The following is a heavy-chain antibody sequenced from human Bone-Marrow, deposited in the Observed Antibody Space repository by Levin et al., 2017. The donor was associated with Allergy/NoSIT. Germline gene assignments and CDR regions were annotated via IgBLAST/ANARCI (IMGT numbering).Heavy chain of an antibody. CDR2: IYYSGST. Sequence: SETLSLTCTVSGGSISSGGYYWSWIRQHPGKGLEWIGYIYYSGSTYYNPSLKSRVTISVDTSKNQFSLKLSSVTAADTAVYYCASMHCGGSCYFPVGSDDYWGQGTLVTVSS. CDR3: ASMHCGGSCYFPVGSDDY. V-gene: IGHV4-31*03. J-gene: IGHJ4*02. CDR1: GGSISSGGYY. D-gene: IGHD2-15*01.